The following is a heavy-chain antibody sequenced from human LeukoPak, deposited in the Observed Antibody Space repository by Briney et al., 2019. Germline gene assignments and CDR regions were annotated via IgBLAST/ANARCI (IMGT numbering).Heavy chain of an antibody. CDR2: ISSSSSTI. CDR3: AREGSGYYFDY. V-gene: IGHV3-48*01. Sequence: SGGSLRLSCAASGFTFSSYSMNWVRQAPGKGLEWVSYISSSSSTIYYADSVKGRFTISRDNAKNSLYLQMNSLRAEDTAVYYCAREGSGYYFDYWGQGTLVTVSS. D-gene: IGHD3-22*01. CDR1: GFTFSSYS. J-gene: IGHJ4*02.